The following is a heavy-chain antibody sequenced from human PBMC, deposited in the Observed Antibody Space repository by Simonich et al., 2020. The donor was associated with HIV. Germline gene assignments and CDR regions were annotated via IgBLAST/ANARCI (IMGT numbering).Heavy chain of an antibody. J-gene: IGHJ3*02. V-gene: IGHV4-34*01. CDR3: ARLERGIDAFDI. CDR1: GGSFSGYY. Sequence: QVQLHQWGAGLLKPSETLSLTCAVYGGSFSGYYWTWIRQSPGKGLEWIGEINHSGITNYNPSLKGRVTISLDTSKNQFSLKLNSVTAADTAVYYCARLERGIDAFDIWGQGTMVTVSS. D-gene: IGHD7-27*01. CDR2: INHSGIT.